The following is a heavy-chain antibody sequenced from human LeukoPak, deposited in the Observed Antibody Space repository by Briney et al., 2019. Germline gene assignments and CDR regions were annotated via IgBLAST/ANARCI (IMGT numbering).Heavy chain of an antibody. D-gene: IGHD6-13*01. Sequence: SETLSLTCAVYGGSFSGYYWSWIRQPPGKGLEWIGEISHSGSTNYNPSLKSRVTISVDTSKNQFSLKLSSVTAADTAVYYCARARIAAAGTFGYWGQGTLVTVSS. V-gene: IGHV4-34*01. CDR2: ISHSGST. CDR1: GGSFSGYY. J-gene: IGHJ4*02. CDR3: ARARIAAAGTFGY.